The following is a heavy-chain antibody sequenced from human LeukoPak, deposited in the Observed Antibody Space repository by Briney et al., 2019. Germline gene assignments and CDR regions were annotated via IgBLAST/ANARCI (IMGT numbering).Heavy chain of an antibody. V-gene: IGHV3-7*04. CDR2: INQDGSEK. CDR3: ARDRCSSTSCFIDY. CDR1: GFSFSNYW. Sequence: GGSLRLSCAVSGFSFSNYWMSWVRQAPGKGLEWVANINQDGSEKYYVDSVKGRFTVSRDNAKNSLYLQMNSLRAEDRAVYYCARDRCSSTSCFIDYWGQGTLVTVSS. J-gene: IGHJ4*02. D-gene: IGHD2-2*01.